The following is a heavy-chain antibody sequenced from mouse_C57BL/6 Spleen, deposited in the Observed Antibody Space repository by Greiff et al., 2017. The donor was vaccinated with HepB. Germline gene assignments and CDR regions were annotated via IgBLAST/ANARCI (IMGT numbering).Heavy chain of an antibody. CDR3: AKEVYSY. J-gene: IGHJ3*01. CDR1: GYSITSGYY. V-gene: IGHV3-6*01. CDR2: ISYDGSN. Sequence: VQLKESGPGLVKPSQSLSLTCSVTGYSITSGYYWNWIRQFPGNKLEWMGYISYDGSNNYNPSLKNRISITRDTSKNQFFLKLNSVTTEYTATYYCAKEVYSYWGQGTLVTVSA. D-gene: IGHD2-1*01.